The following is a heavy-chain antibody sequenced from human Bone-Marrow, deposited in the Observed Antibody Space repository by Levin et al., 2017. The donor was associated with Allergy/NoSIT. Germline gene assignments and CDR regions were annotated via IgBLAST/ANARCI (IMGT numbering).Heavy chain of an antibody. J-gene: IGHJ4*02. V-gene: IGHV3-21*01. D-gene: IGHD4-17*01. CDR3: ARERTTVRYFDY. CDR2: ISSSSSYI. Sequence: GESLKISCAASGFTFSSYSMNWVRQAPGKGLEWVSSISSSSSYIYYADSVKGRFTISRDNAKNSLYLQMNSLRAEDTAVYYCARERTTVRYFDYWGQGTLVTVSS. CDR1: GFTFSSYS.